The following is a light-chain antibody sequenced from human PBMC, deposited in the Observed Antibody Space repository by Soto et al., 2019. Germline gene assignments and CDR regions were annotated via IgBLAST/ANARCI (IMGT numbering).Light chain of an antibody. Sequence: QSALTQPDSVSGSPGQSITISCTGTSSDVGGYNYVSWYQQHPGKAPKLMIYDVSNRPSGVSNRFSGSKSGNTASLTISGLHAEDEADYYCSSYTSSSTLYVFGTGTKLTVL. V-gene: IGLV2-14*01. CDR2: DVS. CDR1: SSDVGGYNY. J-gene: IGLJ1*01. CDR3: SSYTSSSTLYV.